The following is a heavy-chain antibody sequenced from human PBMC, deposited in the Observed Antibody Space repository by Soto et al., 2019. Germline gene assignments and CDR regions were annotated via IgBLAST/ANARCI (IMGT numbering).Heavy chain of an antibody. CDR1: GGIFSSFS. J-gene: IGHJ5*02. V-gene: IGHV1-69*01. CDR3: ARGPILPGATSWLDP. D-gene: IGHD2-2*01. CDR2: IIPMTGTP. Sequence: QVHLVQSGAEVKTPGSSVEVSCKASGGIFSSFSITWVRQVPGHGLEWMGGIIPMTGTPNYAEKFQDRLTLTADASTRTAYLVLSSLKSEDTAVYYCARGPILPGATSWLDPWGQGTVVIVSS.